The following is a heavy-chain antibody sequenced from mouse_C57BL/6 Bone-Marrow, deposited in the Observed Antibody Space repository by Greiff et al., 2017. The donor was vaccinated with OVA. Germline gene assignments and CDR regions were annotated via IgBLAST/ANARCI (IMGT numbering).Heavy chain of an antibody. J-gene: IGHJ4*01. CDR1: GYAFSSSW. Sequence: VMLVESGPELVKPGASVKISCKASGYAFSSSWMNWVKQRPGKGLEWIGRIYPGDGDTNYNGKFKGKATLTADKSSSTAYMQLSSLTSEDSAVYFCARYGSLYYYAMDYWGQGTSVTVSS. CDR2: IYPGDGDT. V-gene: IGHV1-82*01. D-gene: IGHD2-2*01. CDR3: ARYGSLYYYAMDY.